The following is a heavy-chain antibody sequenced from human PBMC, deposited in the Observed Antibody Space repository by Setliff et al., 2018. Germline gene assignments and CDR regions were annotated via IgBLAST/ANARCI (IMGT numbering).Heavy chain of an antibody. CDR1: GFSLTTSGVG. D-gene: IGHD1-26*01. Sequence: SGHTLVNPTQTLTVTCTFSGFSLTTSGVGVGWIRQTPGKALEWLALIYWNDDKRYSPSLNSRLTITKDTSKNQVVLTRTNVDPVDTATYFCAHAPTLAELPLGYFDSWGQGTLVTVSS. V-gene: IGHV2-5*01. J-gene: IGHJ5*01. CDR3: AHAPTLAELPLGYFDS. CDR2: IYWNDDK.